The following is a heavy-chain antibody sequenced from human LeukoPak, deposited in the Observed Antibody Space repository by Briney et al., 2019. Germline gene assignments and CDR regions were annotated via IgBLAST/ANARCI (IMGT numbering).Heavy chain of an antibody. Sequence: SVNVSCKASGDTFSSYAISWVRQAPGQGLEWMGGIIPMFDKANYAQKLQGRVTISAVESTTTAYLELSSLTSEDTAVYYCARDRAIEATKEAGSLAGFFDYWGQGTLVTVSS. V-gene: IGHV1-69*13. J-gene: IGHJ4*02. CDR2: IIPMFDKA. CDR3: ARDRAIEATKEAGSLAGFFDY. D-gene: IGHD5-12*01. CDR1: GDTFSSYA.